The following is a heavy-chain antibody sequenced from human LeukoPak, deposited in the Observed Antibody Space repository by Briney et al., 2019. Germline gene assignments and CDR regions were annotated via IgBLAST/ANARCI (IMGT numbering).Heavy chain of an antibody. CDR3: AGTMIVVVIPHYMDV. J-gene: IGHJ6*03. CDR2: INHSGST. Sequence: SETLSLTCAVYGGSFSGYYWSWIRQPPGKGREWIGEINHSGSTSYNPSLKSRVTISVDTSKNQFSLKLSSVTAADTAVYYCAGTMIVVVIPHYMDVWGKGTTVTTSS. CDR1: GGSFSGYY. V-gene: IGHV4-34*01. D-gene: IGHD3-22*01.